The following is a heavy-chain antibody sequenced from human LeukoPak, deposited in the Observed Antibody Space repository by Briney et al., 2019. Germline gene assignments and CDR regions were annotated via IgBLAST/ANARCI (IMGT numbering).Heavy chain of an antibody. Sequence: ASVKVSCKASGYSFITYGISWVRQAPGQGLEWIGWISAYNGDTKYAQKFQGRVTMTRDTSKTTAYMELRSLRSDDTAVYYCARRQHCSSTSCSGNFYSYYGMDVWGLGTTVTVSS. CDR3: ARRQHCSSTSCSGNFYSYYGMDV. V-gene: IGHV1-18*01. CDR1: GYSFITYG. D-gene: IGHD2-2*01. J-gene: IGHJ6*02. CDR2: ISAYNGDT.